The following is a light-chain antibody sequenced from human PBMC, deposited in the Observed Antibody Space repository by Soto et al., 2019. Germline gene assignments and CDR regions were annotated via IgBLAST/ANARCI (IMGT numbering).Light chain of an antibody. V-gene: IGLV1-40*01. CDR2: GNS. CDR1: SSNIGAGYD. Sequence: QSVLTQPPSVSGAPGQRVTISCTASSSNIGAGYDVHWYQQLPGTAPKLLIYGNSNRPSWVPDRFSGSKSGTSASLAITGLQADDEADYYCQSYDSSLSAVVFGGGTKVTVL. J-gene: IGLJ2*01. CDR3: QSYDSSLSAVV.